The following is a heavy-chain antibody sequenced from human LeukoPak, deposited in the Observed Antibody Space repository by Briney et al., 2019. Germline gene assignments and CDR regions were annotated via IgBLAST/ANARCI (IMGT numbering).Heavy chain of an antibody. CDR2: ISGSDGST. CDR3: AKGRGYCTGGSCYSDY. CDR1: GFIFSNYA. V-gene: IGHV3-23*01. Sequence: GGSLRLSCTASGFIFSNYAMSWVRQAPGKGLEWVSTISGSDGSTYYADSVKGRFTISRDNSKNTLYLQMNSLRVEDTAIYYCAKGRGYCTGGSCYSDYWGQGTLVTVSS. D-gene: IGHD2-15*01. J-gene: IGHJ4*02.